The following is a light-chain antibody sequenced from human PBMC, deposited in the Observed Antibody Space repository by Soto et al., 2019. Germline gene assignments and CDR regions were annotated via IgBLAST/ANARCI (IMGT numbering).Light chain of an antibody. Sequence: QSVLTQPPSASGTPGQRVTISCSGSSSNIGSNTVNWYQQLPGTAPKLLISGDINRPSGVPDRFSGSKSGTSASLAITGLQAEDEADYYCQSYDTSLGGSYVFGTGTKLTVL. CDR3: QSYDTSLGGSYV. J-gene: IGLJ1*01. V-gene: IGLV1-44*01. CDR2: GDI. CDR1: SSNIGSNT.